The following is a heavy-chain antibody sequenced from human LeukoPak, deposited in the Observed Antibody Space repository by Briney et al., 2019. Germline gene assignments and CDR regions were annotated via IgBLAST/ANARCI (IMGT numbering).Heavy chain of an antibody. Sequence: SETLSLTCTVSGDSISSFYWSWIRQPPGKGLEWIGYIYYSGSTNYNPSLKSRVTISVDTSKNQFSLRLTSVAAADTAMYYCASTTVTFAGTSTFDAWGQGTLVTVSS. D-gene: IGHD4-17*01. CDR1: GDSISSFY. J-gene: IGHJ4*01. CDR2: IYYSGST. CDR3: ASTTVTFAGTSTFDA. V-gene: IGHV4-59*01.